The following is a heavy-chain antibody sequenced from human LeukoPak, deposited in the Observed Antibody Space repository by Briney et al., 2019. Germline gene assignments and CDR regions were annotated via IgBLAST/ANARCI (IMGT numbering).Heavy chain of an antibody. J-gene: IGHJ6*02. CDR2: INPSGGST. Sequence: ASVKVSCKASGYTFTSNDIHWVRLAPGQGLEWMGIINPSGGSTSYAQKFQGRVTMTRDTSTGTVYMELSSLRSEDTAVYYCATTYGYCSGGSCRNYYYYGMDVWGQGTTVTVSS. CDR1: GYTFTSND. CDR3: ATTYGYCSGGSCRNYYYYGMDV. V-gene: IGHV1-46*01. D-gene: IGHD2-15*01.